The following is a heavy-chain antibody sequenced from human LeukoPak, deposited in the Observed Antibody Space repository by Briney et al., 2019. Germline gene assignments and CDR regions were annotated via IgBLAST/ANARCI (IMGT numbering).Heavy chain of an antibody. V-gene: IGHV4-59*08. CDR1: GESITNSY. J-gene: IGHJ5*01. Sequence: SETLSLTCTVSGESITNSYWNWIRQPPGGGLEWIGRISYSGNTNYNPSLKSRVIISRDTSKNQFSLELTSVTAADTAVYYCAKRIIEARDNGDSNWLDPWGQGILVTVSS. D-gene: IGHD4-17*01. CDR2: ISYSGNT. CDR3: AKRIIEARDNGDSNWLDP.